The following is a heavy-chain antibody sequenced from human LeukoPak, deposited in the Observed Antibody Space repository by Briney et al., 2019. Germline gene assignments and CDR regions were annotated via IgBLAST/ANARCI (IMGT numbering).Heavy chain of an antibody. V-gene: IGHV3-7*01. J-gene: IGHJ6*03. CDR1: GFTFRSYW. CDR2: IKQDGSEK. Sequence: VGSLRLSCAASGFTFRSYWMTWVRQAPGKGLEWVANIKQDGSEKHYVGSVKGRFAISRDNAKNSLYLQMNSLRAEDTAVYYCARVGFYYYYYMDVWGRGTTVTVSS. D-gene: IGHD6-25*01. CDR3: ARVGFYYYYYMDV.